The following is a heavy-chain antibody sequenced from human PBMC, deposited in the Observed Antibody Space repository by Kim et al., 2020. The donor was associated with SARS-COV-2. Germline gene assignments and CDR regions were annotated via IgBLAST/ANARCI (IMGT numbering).Heavy chain of an antibody. D-gene: IGHD2-15*01. J-gene: IGHJ6*02. Sequence: ASVKVSCKASGYTFTGYYMHWVRQAPGQGLEWMGWINPNSGGTNYAQKFQGRVTMTRDTSISTAYMELSRLRSDDTAVYYCARDGYCSGGSCSTVAYGMDVWGQGTTVTVSS. CDR1: GYTFTGYY. V-gene: IGHV1-2*02. CDR3: ARDGYCSGGSCSTVAYGMDV. CDR2: INPNSGGT.